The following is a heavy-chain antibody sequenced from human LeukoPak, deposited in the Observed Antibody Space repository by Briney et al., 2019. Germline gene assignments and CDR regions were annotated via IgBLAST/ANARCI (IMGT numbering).Heavy chain of an antibody. CDR1: GFTFSSYS. Sequence: GGSLRLSCAASGFTFSSYSMNWVRQAPGKGLEWVSSISSSSSYIYYADSVKGRFAISRDNAKNSLYLQMNNLRAEDTAVYYCARGAYYYYYMDVWGKGTTVTVSS. V-gene: IGHV3-21*04. CDR3: ARGAYYYYYMDV. J-gene: IGHJ6*03. CDR2: ISSSSSYI.